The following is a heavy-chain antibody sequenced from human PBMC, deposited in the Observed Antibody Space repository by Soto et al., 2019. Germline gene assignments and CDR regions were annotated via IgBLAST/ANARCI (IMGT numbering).Heavy chain of an antibody. CDR2: ISSSNSYI. CDR3: ARWVSGSYRDLDY. Sequence: WGSLRLSCAASGFTFSSYSMSFVRHAPGKGLEWVSSISSSNSYIYYADSVKGRFTISRDNAKNSLYLQMSSLRAEDTAVYYCARWVSGSYRDLDYWGQGTLVTVSS. V-gene: IGHV3-21*01. J-gene: IGHJ4*02. D-gene: IGHD1-26*01. CDR1: GFTFSSYS.